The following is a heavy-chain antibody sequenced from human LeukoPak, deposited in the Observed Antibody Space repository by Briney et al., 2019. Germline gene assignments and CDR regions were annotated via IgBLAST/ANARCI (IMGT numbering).Heavy chain of an antibody. CDR2: INHSGST. D-gene: IGHD2-2*02. J-gene: IGHJ4*02. Sequence: SETLSLTCAVYGGSFSGYYWSWIRQPPGKGLEWIGEINHSGSTNYNPSLKGRVTISVDTSKNQFSLKLSSVTAADTAVYYCARGGDCSSTSCYKLFDYWGQGTLVTVSS. V-gene: IGHV4-34*01. CDR3: ARGGDCSSTSCYKLFDY. CDR1: GGSFSGYY.